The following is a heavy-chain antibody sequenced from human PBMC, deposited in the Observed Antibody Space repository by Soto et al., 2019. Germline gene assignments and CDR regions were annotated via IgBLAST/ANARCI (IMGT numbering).Heavy chain of an antibody. CDR1: GFTFSSYA. Sequence: GGSLRLSCAASGFTFSSYAMSWARQAPGKGLEWVSAISGSGGSTYYADSVKGRFTISRDNSKNTLYLQMNSLRAEDTAVYYCAKDDDPDYYDSSGINAFDIWGQGTMVTVSS. CDR2: ISGSGGST. J-gene: IGHJ3*02. D-gene: IGHD3-22*01. V-gene: IGHV3-23*01. CDR3: AKDDDPDYYDSSGINAFDI.